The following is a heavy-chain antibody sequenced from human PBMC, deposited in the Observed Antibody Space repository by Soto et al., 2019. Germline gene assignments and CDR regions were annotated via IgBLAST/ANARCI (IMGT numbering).Heavy chain of an antibody. V-gene: IGHV3-30*18. CDR1: GFTFSSYG. CDR3: AKDKGDGYNHWYFDL. Sequence: QVQLVESGGGVVQPGRSLRLSCAASGFTFSSYGMHWVRQAPGKGLEWVAVISYDGSNKYYADSVKGRFTISRDNSKNTLDLQMNSLRAEDTAVYYCAKDKGDGYNHWYFDLWGRGTLVTVSS. D-gene: IGHD6-25*01. J-gene: IGHJ2*01. CDR2: ISYDGSNK.